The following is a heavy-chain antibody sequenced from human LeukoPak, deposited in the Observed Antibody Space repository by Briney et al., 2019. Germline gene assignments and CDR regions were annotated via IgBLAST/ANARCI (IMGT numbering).Heavy chain of an antibody. CDR1: GFTFSSYA. D-gene: IGHD3-10*01. CDR2: IRYDGSNK. Sequence: GGSLRLSCAASGFTFSSYAMSWVRQAPGKGLEWVAFIRYDGSNKYYADSVKGRFTISRDNSKNTLYLQMNSLRAEDTAVYYCAKGVFPGNNAFDIWGQGTMVTVSS. CDR3: AKGVFPGNNAFDI. V-gene: IGHV3-30*02. J-gene: IGHJ3*02.